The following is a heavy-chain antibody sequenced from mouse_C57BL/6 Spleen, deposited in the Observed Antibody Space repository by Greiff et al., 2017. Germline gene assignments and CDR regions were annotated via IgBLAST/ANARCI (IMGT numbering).Heavy chain of an antibody. CDR3: ARDSSGLFDY. CDR1: GYTFTSYG. CDR2: IYPRSGNT. J-gene: IGHJ2*01. Sequence: VQLQQPGAELARPGASVKLSCKASGYTFTSYGISWVKQRTGQGLEWIGEIYPRSGNTYYNEKFKGKATLTADKSSSTAYMELRSLTSEDSAVXFCARDSSGLFDYWGQGTTLTVSS. D-gene: IGHD3-2*02. V-gene: IGHV1-81*01.